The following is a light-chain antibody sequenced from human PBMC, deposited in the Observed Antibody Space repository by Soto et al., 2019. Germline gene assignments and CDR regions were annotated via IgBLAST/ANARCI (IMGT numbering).Light chain of an antibody. Sequence: QSVLTQPPSVSGTPGQRDTISCSGGISNIGTNYVHWFQQLPGTAPKVLSNRDNQRPSGVPDRFSGSKSGTSASLAISGLRSEDEAEYYCAAWDDTVRSYVFGTGTKVTVL. CDR3: AAWDDTVRSYV. CDR2: RDN. CDR1: ISNIGTNY. V-gene: IGLV1-47*01. J-gene: IGLJ1*01.